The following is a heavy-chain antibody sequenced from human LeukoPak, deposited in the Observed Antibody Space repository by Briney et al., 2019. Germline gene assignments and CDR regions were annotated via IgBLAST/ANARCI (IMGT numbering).Heavy chain of an antibody. CDR1: GLTFSSYA. D-gene: IGHD5-24*01. J-gene: IGHJ6*03. CDR2: ITPSGGNT. Sequence: GGTLRLSCTASGLTFSSYAMSWVRQAPGQGLEWISTITPSGGNTYHADSVKGRFTTSRDNSKNTLYLQMNSLRAEDTAVYYCATCRDGYNSHPMNYYYYYYMDVWGKGTTVTISS. CDR3: ATCRDGYNSHPMNYYYYYYMDV. V-gene: IGHV3-23*01.